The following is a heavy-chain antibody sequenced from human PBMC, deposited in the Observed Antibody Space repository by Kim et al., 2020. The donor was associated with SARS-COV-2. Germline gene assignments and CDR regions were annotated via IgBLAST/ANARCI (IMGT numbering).Heavy chain of an antibody. V-gene: IGHV3-7*03. CDR2: IKHDGSEK. J-gene: IGHJ4*02. CDR1: GFTFSTYW. D-gene: IGHD5-18*01. CDR3: ARDSRKLWFHDY. Sequence: GGSLRLSCAASGFTFSTYWMSWVRQAPGKGLEWVANIKHDGSEKYSVDSVKGRFTISRDNANNALYLQMNSLRAEDTAVYYCARDSRKLWFHDYWGQGTLVSVSS.